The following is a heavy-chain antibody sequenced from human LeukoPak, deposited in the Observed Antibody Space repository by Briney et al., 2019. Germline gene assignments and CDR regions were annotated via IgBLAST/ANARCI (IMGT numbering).Heavy chain of an antibody. CDR2: ISAYNGNT. D-gene: IGHD3-22*01. CDR3: ARDQHYDSSGYYPAPDAFDI. J-gene: IGHJ3*02. Sequence: ASVKVSCKASGYTFTSYGISWVRQAPGQGLEWMGWISAYNGNTNYAQKLQGRVTVTTDTSTSTAYMELRSLRSDDTAVYYCARDQHYDSSGYYPAPDAFDIWGQGTMVTVSS. V-gene: IGHV1-18*01. CDR1: GYTFTSYG.